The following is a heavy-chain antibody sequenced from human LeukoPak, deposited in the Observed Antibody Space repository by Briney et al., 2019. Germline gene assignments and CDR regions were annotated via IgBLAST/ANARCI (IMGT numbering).Heavy chain of an antibody. CDR3: ARGSTSDWPFDY. J-gene: IGHJ4*02. CDR1: GYTFTDYA. V-gene: IGHV1-3*01. Sequence: ASVKVSCKASGYTFTDYAIHWVRQAPGQRLEWMGWINAGNGDTKYSQKFQGRVTITRDTSASIVYMELSSLISEDTALYSCARGSTSDWPFDYWGPGTRVTVSS. CDR2: INAGNGDT. D-gene: IGHD2-2*01.